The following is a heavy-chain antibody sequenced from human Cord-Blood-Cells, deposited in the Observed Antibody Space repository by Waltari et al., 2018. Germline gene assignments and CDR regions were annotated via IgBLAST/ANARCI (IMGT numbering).Heavy chain of an antibody. V-gene: IGHV4-34*01. D-gene: IGHD3-22*01. CDR3: AREPHGRGYYVLD. CDR1: GGSFSGYY. CDR2: INHSGST. Sequence: QVQLQQWGAGLLKPSETLSLTCAAYGGSFSGYYWRWLRQPPGKGLEWIGEINHSGSTNYHPSLKSRVTISVDTSKTQFSLKLSSVTAADTAVYYCAREPHGRGYYVLDWGQGTLVTVSS. J-gene: IGHJ4*02.